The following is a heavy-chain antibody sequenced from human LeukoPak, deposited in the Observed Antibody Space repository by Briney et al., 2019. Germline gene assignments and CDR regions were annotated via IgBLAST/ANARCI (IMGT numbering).Heavy chain of an antibody. D-gene: IGHD4-17*01. Sequence: SETLSLTCTVSGGSISSYYWSWIRQPPGKGLEWIGYIYYSGSTNYNPSLKSRVTISVDTSKNQFSLKLSSVTAADTAVYYCARTDYGDLDAFDIWGQGTMVTVSS. CDR1: GGSISSYY. V-gene: IGHV4-59*12. J-gene: IGHJ3*02. CDR3: ARTDYGDLDAFDI. CDR2: IYYSGST.